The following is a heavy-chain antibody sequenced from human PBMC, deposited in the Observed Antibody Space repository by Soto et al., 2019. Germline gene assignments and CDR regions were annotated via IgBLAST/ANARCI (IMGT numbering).Heavy chain of an antibody. CDR2: ISSTADNT. J-gene: IGHJ6*02. V-gene: IGHV3-23*01. D-gene: IGHD5-12*01. CDR1: GFTFSNYA. Sequence: EVRLLESGGGLVQPGGSLRLSCVGSGFTFSNYAVSWVRQVPGKGLEWVSAISSTADNTYYADSVRGRFTISRDNFKNMVYLQMNSLRAEDTALYYCARRGYPLASYYGTDHWGQGTTVTVSS. CDR3: ARRGYPLASYYGTDH.